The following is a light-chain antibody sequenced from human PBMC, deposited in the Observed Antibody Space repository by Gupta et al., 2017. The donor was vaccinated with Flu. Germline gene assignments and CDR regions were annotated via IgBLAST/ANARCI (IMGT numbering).Light chain of an antibody. J-gene: IGLJ3*02. CDR3: GTWDSSLSTVV. CDR2: KND. Sequence: VPISCSGSSSYIGNNYVSWYQQFPGTAPKLLIYKNDRRPSGFPDRFSGSKSGTSATLDITGLQTGDEADYYCGTWDSSLSTVVFGGGTKLTVL. V-gene: IGLV1-51*02. CDR1: SSYIGNNY.